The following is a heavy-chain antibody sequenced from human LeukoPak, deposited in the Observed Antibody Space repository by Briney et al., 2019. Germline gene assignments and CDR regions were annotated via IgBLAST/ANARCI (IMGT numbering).Heavy chain of an antibody. Sequence: SETLSLTCTVPGGSISSYYWSWIRQPPGKGLEWIGYIYYSGSTNYNPSLKSRVTISVDTSKNQFSLKLSSVTAADTAVYYCARTYGSGSYHYYYYMDVWGKGTTVTVSS. D-gene: IGHD3-10*01. CDR2: IYYSGST. J-gene: IGHJ6*03. CDR1: GGSISSYY. V-gene: IGHV4-59*01. CDR3: ARTYGSGSYHYYYYMDV.